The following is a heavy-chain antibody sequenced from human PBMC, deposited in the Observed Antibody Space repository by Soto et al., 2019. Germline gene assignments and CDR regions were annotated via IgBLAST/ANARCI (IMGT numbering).Heavy chain of an antibody. CDR3: AREKSPSYYASIRAFDY. Sequence: QVQLQESGPGLVKPSETLSLTCTVSGGSISSYYWSWIRQPPGKGLEWIGYIYYSGSTNYNPSLNIRDPISVDTSKNQLSLKLSSVTAADTAVYYCAREKSPSYYASIRAFDYWGQGTLVTVSS. CDR2: IYYSGST. J-gene: IGHJ4*02. D-gene: IGHD3-22*01. CDR1: GGSISSYY. V-gene: IGHV4-59*01.